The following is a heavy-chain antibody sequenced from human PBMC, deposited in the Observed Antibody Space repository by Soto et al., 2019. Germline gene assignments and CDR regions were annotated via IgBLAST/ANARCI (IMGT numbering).Heavy chain of an antibody. CDR3: ATGRSEVVPGAMDT. CDR1: GGSFSSHY. CDR2: IYPTGST. J-gene: IGHJ5*02. Sequence: QVQLQESGPGLVKPSETLSLSCTVSGGSFSSHYCNWVRESAGKGLEWIGRIYPTGSTTYNPSLKSRLTMSVDTSKNQFSLRLTSMTAADTAVYYCATGRSEVVPGAMDTLGQGTLVTVSS. V-gene: IGHV4-4*07. D-gene: IGHD2-2*01.